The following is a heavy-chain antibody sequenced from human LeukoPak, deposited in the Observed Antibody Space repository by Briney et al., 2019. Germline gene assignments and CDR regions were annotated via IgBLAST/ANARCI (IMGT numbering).Heavy chain of an antibody. Sequence: GGSLRLSCAASRFTFSSYSMNWVRQAPGKGLEWVSYISSSSSTIYYADSVKGRFTISRDNAKNSLYLQMNSLRAEDTAVYYCARGYYDILTGYQPGGDIWSFDYWGQGTLATVSS. V-gene: IGHV3-48*04. J-gene: IGHJ4*02. D-gene: IGHD3-9*01. CDR2: ISSSSSTI. CDR1: RFTFSSYS. CDR3: ARGYYDILTGYQPGGDIWSFDY.